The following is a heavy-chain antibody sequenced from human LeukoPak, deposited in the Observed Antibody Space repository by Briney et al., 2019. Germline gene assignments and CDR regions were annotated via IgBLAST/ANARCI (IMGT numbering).Heavy chain of an antibody. V-gene: IGHV1-8*01. J-gene: IGHJ4*02. Sequence: GASVKVSCKASGYTFTSYDINWVRQATGQGLEWMGWMNPNSGNTGYAQKFQGRVTMTRNTSISTAYMELSSLRSEDTAVYYCARGIGYFDWSEPDYWGQGTLVTVSS. D-gene: IGHD3-9*01. CDR1: GYTFTSYD. CDR3: ARGIGYFDWSEPDY. CDR2: MNPNSGNT.